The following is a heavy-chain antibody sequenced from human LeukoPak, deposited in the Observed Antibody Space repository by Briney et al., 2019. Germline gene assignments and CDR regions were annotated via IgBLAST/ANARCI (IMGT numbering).Heavy chain of an antibody. CDR1: GFPFSSFC. CDR3: AKDSGSDV. Sequence: AGGSPRPLFAAPGFPFSSFCLHLVPQASGKGLEWVAFIRYDGSNKYYADSVKGRFTISRDNSKNTLYLQMNSLRAEDTAVYYCAKDSGSDVWGKGTTVTVSS. CDR2: IRYDGSNK. V-gene: IGHV3-30*02. J-gene: IGHJ6*04.